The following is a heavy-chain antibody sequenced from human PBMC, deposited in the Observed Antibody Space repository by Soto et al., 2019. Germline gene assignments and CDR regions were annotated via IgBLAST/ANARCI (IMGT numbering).Heavy chain of an antibody. V-gene: IGHV1-69*01. CDR2: IIPIFGTA. J-gene: IGHJ5*02. CDR3: ARVAEWDYYGSGRAHNWFDP. Sequence: QVQLVQSGAEVKKPGSSVKVSCKASGGTFSSYAISWVRQAPGQGLEWMGGIIPIFGTANYAQKFQGRVTITADDSTSPAYMELSSLRSEDTAVYYCARVAEWDYYGSGRAHNWFDPWGQGSLVTVSS. D-gene: IGHD3-10*01. CDR1: GGTFSSYA.